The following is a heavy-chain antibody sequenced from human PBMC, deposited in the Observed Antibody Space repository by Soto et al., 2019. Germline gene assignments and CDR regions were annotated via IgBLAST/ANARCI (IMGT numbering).Heavy chain of an antibody. Sequence: SETLSLTCTVSGGSISGSSYYWGWIRQPPGKGLEWIATIYYSGSTYYNPSLNSRVTISVDTSKNQFSLKLSSVTAADTAVYYCARATYYYDSSGYSDRVLDYWGQGTLVTVSS. D-gene: IGHD3-22*01. CDR1: GGSISGSSYY. V-gene: IGHV4-39*01. CDR2: IYYSGST. CDR3: ARATYYYDSSGYSDRVLDY. J-gene: IGHJ4*02.